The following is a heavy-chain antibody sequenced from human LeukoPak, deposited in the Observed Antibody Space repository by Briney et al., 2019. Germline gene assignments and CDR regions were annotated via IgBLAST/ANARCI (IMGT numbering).Heavy chain of an antibody. Sequence: PSETLSLTCTVSGGSISSSSYYWGWIRQPPGKGLEWIGSIYYSGSTYYNPSLKSRVTISVDTSKNQFSLKLSSVTAADTAVYYCARDHRTYYDILTGYYNSQYYFDYWGQGTLVTVSS. D-gene: IGHD3-9*01. V-gene: IGHV4-39*07. CDR2: IYYSGST. CDR3: ARDHRTYYDILTGYYNSQYYFDY. J-gene: IGHJ4*02. CDR1: GGSISSSSYY.